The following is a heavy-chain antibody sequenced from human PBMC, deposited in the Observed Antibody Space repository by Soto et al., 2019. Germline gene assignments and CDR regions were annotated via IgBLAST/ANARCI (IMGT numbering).Heavy chain of an antibody. Sequence: SVKVSCKASGGTFSSYAISWVRQAPGQGLEWMGGIIPIFGTANYAQKFQGRVTITADKSTSTAYMELSSLRSEDTAVYYCARDGYYDSSGYYYFDYWGQGTLVTVSS. CDR3: ARDGYYDSSGYYYFDY. V-gene: IGHV1-69*06. D-gene: IGHD3-22*01. CDR2: IIPIFGTA. J-gene: IGHJ4*02. CDR1: GGTFSSYA.